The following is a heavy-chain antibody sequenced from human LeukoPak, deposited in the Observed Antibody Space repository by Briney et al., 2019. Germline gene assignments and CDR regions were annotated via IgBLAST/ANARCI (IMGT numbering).Heavy chain of an antibody. Sequence: GGSLRLSCAASGFTFSSYWMSWVRQAPGKGLEWVATIKQDGSQKEYVDSVKGRFTISRDNAKNSLYLQMNSLRAEDTAVYYCARDPTVTNFHDAFNIWGQGTMVTVSS. D-gene: IGHD4-17*01. CDR3: ARDPTVTNFHDAFNI. CDR2: IKQDGSQK. CDR1: GFTFSSYW. V-gene: IGHV3-7*05. J-gene: IGHJ3*02.